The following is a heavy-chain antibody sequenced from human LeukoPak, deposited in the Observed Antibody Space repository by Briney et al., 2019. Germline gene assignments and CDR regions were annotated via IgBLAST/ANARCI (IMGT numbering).Heavy chain of an antibody. CDR2: VHLSGAT. CDR1: GGSITTTNW. CDR3: TRESGAFSPFGF. D-gene: IGHD1-26*01. V-gene: IGHV4-4*02. J-gene: IGHJ4*02. Sequence: PSETLSLTCAVSGGSITTTNWWSWVRQPPGKGLEWIGEVHLSGATNYNPSLESRVSMSIDKSKNHLSLEVTSVTAADTAIYYCTRESGAFSPFGFWGQGTLLTVSS.